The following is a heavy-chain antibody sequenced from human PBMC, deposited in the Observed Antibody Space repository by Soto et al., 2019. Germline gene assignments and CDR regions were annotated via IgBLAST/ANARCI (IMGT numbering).Heavy chain of an antibody. CDR1: GFRFIDYF. CDR2: INPSGDSR. CDR3: ARDNSQKYGTPAASSWFHP. Sequence: SVKVSSTASGFRFIDYFMHWVRQATGQGLEWMGIINPSGDSRNYAQKFQGRVTITRDTSTSTVYMDLSSLRYEDTAVYYCARDNSQKYGTPAASSWFHPWGQGAPVT. D-gene: IGHD2-2*01. V-gene: IGHV1-46*01. J-gene: IGHJ5*02.